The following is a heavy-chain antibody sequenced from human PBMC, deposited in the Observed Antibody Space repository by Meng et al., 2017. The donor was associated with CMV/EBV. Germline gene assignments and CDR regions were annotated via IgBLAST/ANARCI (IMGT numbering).Heavy chain of an antibody. J-gene: IGHJ4*02. Sequence: ASVKVSCKASGYTFTSYYMHWVRQAPGQGLEWMGWISAYNGNTNYAQKLQGRVTMTTDTSTSTAYMELRSLRSDDTAVYYCARGPPFFDGYNYNFDYWGQGTLVTVSS. V-gene: IGHV1-18*04. CDR1: GYTFTSYY. CDR3: ARGPPFFDGYNYNFDY. CDR2: ISAYNGNT. D-gene: IGHD5-24*01.